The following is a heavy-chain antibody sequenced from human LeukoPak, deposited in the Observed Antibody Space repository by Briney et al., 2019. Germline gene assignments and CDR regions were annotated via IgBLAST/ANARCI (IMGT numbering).Heavy chain of an antibody. J-gene: IGHJ4*02. CDR3: AHNYYDSSGYLDY. CDR2: IYYSGST. V-gene: IGHV4-39*07. CDR1: GGSISSSSYY. D-gene: IGHD3-22*01. Sequence: SETLSLTCTVSGGSISSSSYYWGWIRQPPGKGLEWIGSIYYSGSTYYNPSLKSRVTISVDTSNNQFSLKLSSVTAADTAVYYCAHNYYDSSGYLDYWGQGTLVTVSS.